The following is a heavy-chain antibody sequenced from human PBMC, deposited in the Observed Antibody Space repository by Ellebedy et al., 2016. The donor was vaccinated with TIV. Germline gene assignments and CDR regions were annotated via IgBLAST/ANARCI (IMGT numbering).Heavy chain of an antibody. J-gene: IGHJ2*01. D-gene: IGHD6-19*01. CDR3: ARAGSSGWEAYFDL. CDR2: INSDGSST. Sequence: PGGSLRLSCAASGFTFSKYWMHWVRQAPGKGPVWVSRINSDGSSTSYADSVKGRFTTSRDNAKNTLYLQMNSLRAEDTAVYYYARAGSSGWEAYFDLWGRGTLVTVSS. V-gene: IGHV3-74*01. CDR1: GFTFSKYW.